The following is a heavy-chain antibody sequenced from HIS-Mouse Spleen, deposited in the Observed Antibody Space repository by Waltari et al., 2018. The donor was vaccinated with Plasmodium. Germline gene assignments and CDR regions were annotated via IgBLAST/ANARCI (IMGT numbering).Heavy chain of an antibody. J-gene: IGHJ3*02. CDR2: ISYDGSNK. CDR3: ARDFRSPGDDAFDI. CDR1: GFTFSSYA. Sequence: PGRSLRLSCAASGFTFSSYAMHWVRQAPGKGLEWVAVISYDGSNKYYADSVKGRFTISRDNSKNTLYLQMNSLRAEDTAVYYCARDFRSPGDDAFDIWGQGTMVTVSS. V-gene: IGHV3-30*04. D-gene: IGHD3-10*01.